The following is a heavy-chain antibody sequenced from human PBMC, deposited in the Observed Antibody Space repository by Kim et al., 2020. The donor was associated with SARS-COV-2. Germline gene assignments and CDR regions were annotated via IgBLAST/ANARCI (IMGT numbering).Heavy chain of an antibody. CDR2: INHSGST. CDR1: GGSFSGYY. V-gene: IGHV4-34*01. J-gene: IGHJ1*01. CDR3: ARGYCSGGSCARGAEYFQH. D-gene: IGHD2-15*01. Sequence: SETLSLTCAVYGGSFSGYYWSWIRQPPGKGLEWIGEINHSGSTNYNPSLKSRVTISVDTSKNQFSLKLSSVTAADTAVYYCARGYCSGGSCARGAEYFQHWGQGTLVTVSS.